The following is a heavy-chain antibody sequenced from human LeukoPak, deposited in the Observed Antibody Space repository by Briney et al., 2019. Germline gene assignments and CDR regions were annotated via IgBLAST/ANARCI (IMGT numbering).Heavy chain of an antibody. J-gene: IGHJ4*02. Sequence: GGSLRLSCAASGFTFDDYAMHWVRQAPGKGLEWVSGISWNSGSIGYADSVKGRFTISRDNAKNSLYLQMNSLRAEDTAVYYCARDGGYGPYYFDYWGQGTLVTVSS. CDR2: ISWNSGSI. CDR3: ARDGGYGPYYFDY. CDR1: GFTFDDYA. V-gene: IGHV3-9*01. D-gene: IGHD5-18*01.